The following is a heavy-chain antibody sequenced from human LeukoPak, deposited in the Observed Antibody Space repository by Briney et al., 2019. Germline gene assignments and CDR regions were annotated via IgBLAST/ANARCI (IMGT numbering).Heavy chain of an antibody. CDR1: GGSISSFY. Sequence: PSGTLSLTCTVSGGSISSFYWSWIRQPAGKGLEWIGRIYTSGSTNYNPSLKSRVTMSVDTSKNQFSLKLSSVTAADTAVYYCASNRKWADAFDIWGQGTMVTVSS. CDR2: IYTSGST. V-gene: IGHV4-4*07. J-gene: IGHJ3*02. CDR3: ASNRKWADAFDI. D-gene: IGHD1-26*01.